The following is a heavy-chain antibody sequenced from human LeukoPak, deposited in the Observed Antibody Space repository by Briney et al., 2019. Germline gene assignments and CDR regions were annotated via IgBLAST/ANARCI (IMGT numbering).Heavy chain of an antibody. CDR1: GFTVSSNY. CDR2: ISSSSSYI. J-gene: IGHJ4*02. CDR3: ARESGKGTVTTFEVIDY. Sequence: GGSLRLSCAASGFTVSSNYMSWVRQAPGKGLEWVSSISSSSSYIYYADSVKGRFTISRDNAKNSLYLQMNSLRAEDTAVYYCARESGKGTVTTFEVIDYWGQGTLVTVSS. D-gene: IGHD4-17*01. V-gene: IGHV3-21*01.